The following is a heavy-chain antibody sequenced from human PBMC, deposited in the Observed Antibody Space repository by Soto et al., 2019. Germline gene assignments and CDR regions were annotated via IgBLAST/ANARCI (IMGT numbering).Heavy chain of an antibody. Sequence: QVQLQESGAGLVKPSQTLSLTCTVSGGSISSGDYYWSWIRQPPGKGLEWIGYIYYSGSTYYNPSLKSRVTISVDTSKNQFSLKLSSVTAADTAVYYCARESGVDRGWFDPWGQGTLVTVSS. CDR3: ARESGVDRGWFDP. V-gene: IGHV4-30-4*01. J-gene: IGHJ5*02. D-gene: IGHD2-15*01. CDR2: IYYSGST. CDR1: GGSISSGDYY.